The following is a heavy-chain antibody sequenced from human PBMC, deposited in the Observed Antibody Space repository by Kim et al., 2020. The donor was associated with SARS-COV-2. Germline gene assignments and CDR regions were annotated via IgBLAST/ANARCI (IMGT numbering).Heavy chain of an antibody. J-gene: IGHJ4*02. D-gene: IGHD3-22*01. CDR3: ARMDYYDSFGYPVYYFDF. Sequence: SETLSLTCSVSGGSFTSGGYYWSWIRQPAGKGLEWIGRMYSGGSTSYNPSFESRVTVSVDTSKNQFSLRLSSATAADSAVYYCARMDYYDSFGYPVYYFDFWGPGPPVTVSS. CDR1: GGSFTSGGYY. CDR2: MYSGGST. V-gene: IGHV4-61*02.